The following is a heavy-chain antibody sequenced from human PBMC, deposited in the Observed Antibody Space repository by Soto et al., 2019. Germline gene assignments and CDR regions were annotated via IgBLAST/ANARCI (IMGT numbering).Heavy chain of an antibody. J-gene: IGHJ6*02. D-gene: IGHD3-3*01. CDR2: IKQDGSEK. CDR3: ARDLLRFLEWLPQAYYYYGMDV. CDR1: GFTFSSYW. V-gene: IGHV3-7*01. Sequence: PGWSLRLSCAASGFTFSSYWMSWVRQAPGKGLEWVANIKQDGSEKYYVDSVKGRFTISRDNAKNSLNLQMNSLRAEDTAVYYCARDLLRFLEWLPQAYYYYGMDVWGQGTTVNVSS.